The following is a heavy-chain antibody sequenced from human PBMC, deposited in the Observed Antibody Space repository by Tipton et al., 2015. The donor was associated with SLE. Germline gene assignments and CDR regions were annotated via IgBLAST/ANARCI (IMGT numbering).Heavy chain of an antibody. V-gene: IGHV4-39*07. CDR1: GCSISSSSYY. Sequence: LRLSCTVSGCSISSSSYYWGWIRQHPGKGLEWIGSIYYSGSTYYNPSLKSRVTISVDTSKNQFSLKLSSVTAADTAVYYCARERCSTSLYSMDVWGKGTTVTVSS. J-gene: IGHJ6*03. D-gene: IGHD2-2*01. CDR2: IYYSGST. CDR3: ARERCSTSLYSMDV.